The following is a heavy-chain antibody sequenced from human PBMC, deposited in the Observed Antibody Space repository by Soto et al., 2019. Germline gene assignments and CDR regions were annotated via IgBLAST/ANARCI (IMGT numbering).Heavy chain of an antibody. V-gene: IGHV1-18*01. J-gene: IGHJ6*03. CDR3: SRLQHWTDGVNYYNYMDV. CDR1: GYTFSNFG. CDR2: ISINNGNT. Sequence: QVQLVQSGPEVRQPGASVKVSCKASGYTFSNFGVAWVRQAPGKGLEWMAWISINNGNTNYAQRFQGRMTMTTDTSTSKAYMELRSLRSDDTAVYFCSRLQHWTDGVNYYNYMDVWGKGATVTVS. D-gene: IGHD2-8*01.